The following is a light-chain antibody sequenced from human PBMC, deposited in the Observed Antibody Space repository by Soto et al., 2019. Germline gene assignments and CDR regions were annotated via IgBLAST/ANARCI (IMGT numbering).Light chain of an antibody. J-gene: IGKJ1*01. CDR2: DAS. CDR3: QQYGSSGT. V-gene: IGKV3-20*01. Sequence: IVMTQSPVTLSVSPGEIATLSCRASQSVSSNLAWYQQKPGQAPRLLIYDASNRATGIPARFSGSGSGTDFTLTISRLEPEDFAVYYCQQYGSSGTFGQGTKVDI. CDR1: QSVSSN.